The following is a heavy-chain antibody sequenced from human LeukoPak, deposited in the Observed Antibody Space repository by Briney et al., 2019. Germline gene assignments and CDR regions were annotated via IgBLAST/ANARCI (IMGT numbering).Heavy chain of an antibody. J-gene: IGHJ3*02. CDR2: IIPIFGTA. V-gene: IGHV1-69*05. CDR1: GGTFSSYA. D-gene: IGHD6-19*01. CDR3: AKEYSSGWYGIYAFDI. Sequence: SVKVSCKASGGTFSSYAISWVRQAPAQGLEWMGGIIPIFGTANYAQKFQGRVTITTDESTSTAHMELSSLRSEDTAVYYCAKEYSSGWYGIYAFDIWGQGTMVTVSS.